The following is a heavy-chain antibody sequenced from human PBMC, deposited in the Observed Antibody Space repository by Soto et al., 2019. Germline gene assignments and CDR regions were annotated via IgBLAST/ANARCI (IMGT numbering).Heavy chain of an antibody. CDR1: GDYIHVGGYY. CDR3: GRDLTSNANCIDP. V-gene: IGHV4-30-4*01. Sequence: SETLSLTCSVSGDYIHVGGYYWTWIRQRPGKGLEWMGYIYYTGKTYYNPSLESRLTMSVDRSKNQFSLRLTSVTAADTAVYFCGRDLTSNANCIDPWGQGTLVTVSS. D-gene: IGHD2-2*01. J-gene: IGHJ5*02. CDR2: IYYTGKT.